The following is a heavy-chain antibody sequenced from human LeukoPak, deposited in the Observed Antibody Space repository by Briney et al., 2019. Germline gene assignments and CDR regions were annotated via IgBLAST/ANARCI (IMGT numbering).Heavy chain of an antibody. V-gene: IGHV4-30-4*01. CDR3: ARAGQYYSDSAGYFPDH. Sequence: SETLSLTCTVSGDSISSGDSYWSWIRQPPGKGLDWIGSIYYSGSTYHNPSLKSRLTISVDTSKNQFSLKLTSVTAADTAVYYCARAGQYYSDSAGYFPDHWGQGTLVTVSS. CDR1: GDSISSGDSY. D-gene: IGHD3-22*01. J-gene: IGHJ4*02. CDR2: IYYSGST.